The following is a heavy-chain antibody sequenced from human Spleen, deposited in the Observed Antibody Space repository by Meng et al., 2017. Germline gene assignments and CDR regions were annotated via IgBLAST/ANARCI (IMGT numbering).Heavy chain of an antibody. D-gene: IGHD3-9*01. Sequence: GESLKISCVASGFTFKSYGMKWVRQAPGKGLEWVSHISVSGSTIYYADSVKGRFTISRDNAKSSLYLQMNSLRAGDTAVYYCARLGDDILTGFYMSGYYYYYGMDVWGQGTTVTVSS. J-gene: IGHJ6*02. CDR2: ISVSGSTI. V-gene: IGHV3-48*03. CDR3: ARLGDDILTGFYMSGYYYYYGMDV. CDR1: GFTFKSYG.